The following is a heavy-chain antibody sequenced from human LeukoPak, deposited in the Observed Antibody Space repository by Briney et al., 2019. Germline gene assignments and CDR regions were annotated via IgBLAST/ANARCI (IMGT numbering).Heavy chain of an antibody. Sequence: SETLSLTCTVSGGSISRHYWSWIRQPPGKGLVWIGYIYYSGSTNYNPSLKSRVTISVDTSKNQFSLKLSSVTAADTAVYYCARSVLWFGESAAGYYYMDVWGKGTTVTISS. CDR3: ARSVLWFGESAAGYYYMDV. D-gene: IGHD3-10*01. CDR1: GGSISRHY. CDR2: IYYSGST. V-gene: IGHV4-59*11. J-gene: IGHJ6*03.